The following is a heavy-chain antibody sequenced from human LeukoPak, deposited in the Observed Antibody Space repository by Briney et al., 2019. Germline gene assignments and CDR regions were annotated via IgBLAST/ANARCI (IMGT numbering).Heavy chain of an antibody. J-gene: IGHJ4*02. CDR3: ARSPGGYYDSSVGYYFDY. CDR2: IYYSGST. Sequence: PSETLSLTCTVSGGSISSSGYYWGWIRQPPGKGLEWIGSIYYSGSTYYNPSLKSRVTISVDTSKNQFSLKLSSVTAADTAVYYCARSPGGYYDSSVGYYFDYWGQGTLVTVSS. V-gene: IGHV4-39*07. D-gene: IGHD3-22*01. CDR1: GGSISSSGYY.